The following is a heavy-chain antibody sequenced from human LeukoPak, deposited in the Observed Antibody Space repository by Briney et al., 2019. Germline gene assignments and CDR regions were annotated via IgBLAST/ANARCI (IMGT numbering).Heavy chain of an antibody. V-gene: IGHV3-7*01. CDR1: GFTFSNHW. CDR3: ARDSGSGGP. Sequence: PGGSLRLSCAASGFTFSNHWMSWVRQPPGKGLEWVAHIKPDGSEKNYVDSVKGRFTLFRDDAKNSVYLQMNSLRVEDTAVYYCARDSGSGGPWGQGTPVTVSS. CDR2: IKPDGSEK. D-gene: IGHD6-19*01. J-gene: IGHJ5*02.